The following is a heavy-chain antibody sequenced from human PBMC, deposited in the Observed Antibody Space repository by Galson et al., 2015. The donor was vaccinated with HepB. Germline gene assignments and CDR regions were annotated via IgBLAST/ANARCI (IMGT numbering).Heavy chain of an antibody. CDR3: ARDRAASYGSGSLVFDY. CDR2: IKQDGSEK. Sequence: SLRLSCAASGFTFSSYWMSWVRQAPGKGLEWVANIKQDGSEKYYVDSVKGRFTISRDNAKNSLYLQMNSLRAEDTAVYYCARDRAASYGSGSLVFDYWGQGTLVTVSS. V-gene: IGHV3-7*03. D-gene: IGHD3-10*01. CDR1: GFTFSSYW. J-gene: IGHJ4*02.